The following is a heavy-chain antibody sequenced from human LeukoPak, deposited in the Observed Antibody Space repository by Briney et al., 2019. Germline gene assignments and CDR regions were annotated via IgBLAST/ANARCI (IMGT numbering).Heavy chain of an antibody. CDR3: ASRKLGSDY. D-gene: IGHD7-27*01. CDR1: GGSFSGYY. CDR2: INHSGST. V-gene: IGHV4-34*01. Sequence: PSETLSLTCAVYGGSFSGYYWSWIRQPPGKGLEWIGEINHSGSTNYNPSLKSRVTISVDTSKNQFSLKLSSVTAADTAVYYCASRKLGSDYWGQGTLVTVSS. J-gene: IGHJ4*02.